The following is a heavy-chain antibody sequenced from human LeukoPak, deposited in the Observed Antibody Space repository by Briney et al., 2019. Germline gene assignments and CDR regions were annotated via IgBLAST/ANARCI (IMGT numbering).Heavy chain of an antibody. D-gene: IGHD3-10*01. Sequence: PGGSLRLSCAASRFTFTRHAMSWVRQAPGKGLEWVSTICLESVHIFCADSVQGRFTISRDNSRNTLDLQMDNLTVDDTAIYYCVRGDDIGKHPTRAYYFDIWGQGTLVSVSS. CDR3: VRGDDIGKHPTRAYYFDI. CDR1: RFTFTRHA. CDR2: ICLESVHI. J-gene: IGHJ4*02. V-gene: IGHV3-23*01.